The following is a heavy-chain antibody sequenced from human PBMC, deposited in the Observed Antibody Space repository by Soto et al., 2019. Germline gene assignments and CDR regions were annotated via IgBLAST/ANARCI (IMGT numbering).Heavy chain of an antibody. D-gene: IGHD3-9*01. CDR3: ATLTKYDILTGFYPC. CDR1: GGSISSSSYY. Sequence: TSETLSLTCTVSGGSISSSSYYWGWIRQPPGKGLEWIGSIYYSGKTYYNPSLKSRVTISVDTSKNQFSLKLSSVTAEDTAVYYCATLTKYDILTGFYPCWGQGTLVTVSS. J-gene: IGHJ4*02. CDR2: IYYSGKT. V-gene: IGHV4-39*01.